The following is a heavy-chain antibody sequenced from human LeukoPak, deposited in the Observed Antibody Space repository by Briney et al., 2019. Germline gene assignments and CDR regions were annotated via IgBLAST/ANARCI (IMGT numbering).Heavy chain of an antibody. CDR3: ARDGEDDYGDYSY. CDR2: INAGNGNT. Sequence: ASVKVSCKASGYTFTSYAMHWVRQAPGQRLEWMGWINAGNGNTKYSQKFQGRVTITRDTSASTAYMELSSLRSEDTAVYYCARDGEDDYGDYSYWGQGPLVTVSS. D-gene: IGHD4-17*01. V-gene: IGHV1-3*01. CDR1: GYTFTSYA. J-gene: IGHJ4*02.